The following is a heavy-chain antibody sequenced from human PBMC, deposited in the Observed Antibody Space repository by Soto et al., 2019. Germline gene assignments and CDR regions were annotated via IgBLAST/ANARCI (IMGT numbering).Heavy chain of an antibody. CDR3: ARELPTGVAFDY. Sequence: QVQLQESGPGLVKPSETLSLTCTVSGGSISSYYWSWIRQPPGKGLEWIGYIYYSGSTNYNPSLKSRVTISVDTSKNQFSLKLSSVTAADTAVYYCARELPTGVAFDYWGQGTLVTVSS. D-gene: IGHD3-3*01. J-gene: IGHJ4*02. CDR1: GGSISSYY. V-gene: IGHV4-59*01. CDR2: IYYSGST.